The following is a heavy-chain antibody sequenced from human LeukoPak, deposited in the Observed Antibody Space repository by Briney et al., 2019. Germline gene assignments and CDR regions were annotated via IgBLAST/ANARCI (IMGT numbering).Heavy chain of an antibody. CDR2: INPNSGGT. V-gene: IGHV1-2*02. J-gene: IGHJ4*02. D-gene: IGHD6-19*01. CDR1: AYTFTGYY. Sequence: GASVKVSCKASAYTFTGYYMNWVRQAPGQGLEWMGWINPNSGGTNYAQKFQGRVTMTRDTSISTAYMELSTLRSDDTAVYYCARSSGWSLFDYWGQGTLVTVSS. CDR3: ARSSGWSLFDY.